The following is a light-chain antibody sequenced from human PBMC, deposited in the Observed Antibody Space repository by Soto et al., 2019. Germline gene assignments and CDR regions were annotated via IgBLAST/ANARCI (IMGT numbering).Light chain of an antibody. J-gene: IGKJ1*01. V-gene: IGKV4-1*01. CDR1: QSVLYSSNTKNY. Sequence: DIVMTQSPDSLAVSLGERATINCKSSQSVLYSSNTKNYLAWYQQKSGQPPKLLIYWASTRESGVPDRFSGRGSGTDFTLTISSLQAEDVALYYCQQYYSPWPFGQGTKVEIK. CDR2: WAS. CDR3: QQYYSPWP.